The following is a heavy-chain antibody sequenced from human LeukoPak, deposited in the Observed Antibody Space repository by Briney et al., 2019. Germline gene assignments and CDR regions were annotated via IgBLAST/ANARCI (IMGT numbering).Heavy chain of an antibody. V-gene: IGHV3-23*01. CDR3: ARDRVGATLYFDY. Sequence: GGTLRLSCAASGFTFSFYGMSWVRQAPGKGLEWVSALSGSGGTTYYADFMKGRFTISRDNSKNTLYLQMNSLRAEDTAVYYCARDRVGATLYFDYWGQGTLVTVSS. J-gene: IGHJ4*02. CDR2: LSGSGGTT. CDR1: GFTFSFYG. D-gene: IGHD1-26*01.